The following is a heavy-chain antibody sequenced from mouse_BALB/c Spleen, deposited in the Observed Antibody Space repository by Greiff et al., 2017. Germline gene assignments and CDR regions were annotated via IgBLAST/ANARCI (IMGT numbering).Heavy chain of an antibody. J-gene: IGHJ4*01. Sequence: LKESGAELARPGASVKMSCKASGYTFTSYTMHWVKQRPGQGLEWIGYINPSSGYTNYNQKFKDKATLTADKSSSTAYMQLSSLTSEDSAVYYCARGTGNYAMDYWGQGTSVTVSS. CDR1: GYTFTSYT. D-gene: IGHD4-1*01. V-gene: IGHV1-4*01. CDR2: INPSSGYT. CDR3: ARGTGNYAMDY.